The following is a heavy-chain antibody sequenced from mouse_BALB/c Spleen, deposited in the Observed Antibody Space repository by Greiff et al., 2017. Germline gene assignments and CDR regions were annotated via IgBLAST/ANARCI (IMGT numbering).Heavy chain of an antibody. D-gene: IGHD1-2*01. Sequence: EVQLVESGGGLVQPGGSRKLSCAASGFTFSSFGMHWVRQAPEKGLEWVAYISSGSSTIYYADTVKGRFTISRDNPKNTLFLQMTSLRSEDTAMYYCARRITTAPFDYWGQGTTLTVSS. CDR3: ARRITTAPFDY. CDR2: ISSGSSTI. J-gene: IGHJ2*01. CDR1: GFTFSSFG. V-gene: IGHV5-17*02.